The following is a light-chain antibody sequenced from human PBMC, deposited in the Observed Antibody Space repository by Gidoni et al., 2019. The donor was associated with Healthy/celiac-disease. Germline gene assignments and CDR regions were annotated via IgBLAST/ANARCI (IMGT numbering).Light chain of an antibody. CDR2: RNN. CDR3: AAWDDSLSGHWV. V-gene: IGLV1-47*01. Sequence: QSVLTQPPSASGTPGQRVTISCSGSSSNIGRNYVYWYQQLPGTAPKLLIYRNNQRPSGVPYRFSGSKSGTSASLAISGLRSEDEADYYCAAWDDSLSGHWVFGGGTKLTVL. J-gene: IGLJ3*02. CDR1: SSNIGRNY.